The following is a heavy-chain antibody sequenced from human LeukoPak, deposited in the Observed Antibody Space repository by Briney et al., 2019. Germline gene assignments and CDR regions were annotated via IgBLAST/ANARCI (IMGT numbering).Heavy chain of an antibody. CDR2: IYDSGTT. Sequence: SETLSLTCTVSGDSTSSSTYYWDWIRQAPGKGLEWIGNIYDSGTTHYNPSLKSRVTISVDTSKNQFSLKLSSVTAADTAVYYCARGIPLWGAVVTQPSIYWGQGTLVTVSS. V-gene: IGHV4-39*07. CDR1: GDSTSSSTYY. D-gene: IGHD4-23*01. J-gene: IGHJ4*02. CDR3: ARGIPLWGAVVTQPSIY.